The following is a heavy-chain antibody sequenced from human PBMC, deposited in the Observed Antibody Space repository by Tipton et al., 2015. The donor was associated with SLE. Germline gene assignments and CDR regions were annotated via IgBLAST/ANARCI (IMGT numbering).Heavy chain of an antibody. D-gene: IGHD6-19*01. CDR1: GFTFSIYA. Sequence: SLRLSCAASGFTFSIYAMSWVRQAPGKGLEWVSSISDSGGSTYYADSVKGRFTISRDNYKNTLYLQMNSLRAEDTAVYYCAITYTSGWAALFDYWGQGTLVTVSS. J-gene: IGHJ4*02. CDR3: AITYTSGWAALFDY. CDR2: ISDSGGST. V-gene: IGHV3-23*01.